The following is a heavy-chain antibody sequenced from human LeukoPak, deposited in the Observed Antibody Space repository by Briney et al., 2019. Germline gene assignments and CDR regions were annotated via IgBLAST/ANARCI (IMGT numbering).Heavy chain of an antibody. CDR3: ARGRGIKPRYISSSWYEGAHFDY. Sequence: PSETLSLTCAVYGGSFSGYYWSWIRQPPGKGLEWIGEINHSGSTNYNPSLKSRVTISVDTSKNQFSLKLSSVTAADTAVYYCARGRGIKPRYISSSWYEGAHFDYWGQGTLVTVSS. CDR2: INHSGST. J-gene: IGHJ4*02. CDR1: GGSFSGYY. D-gene: IGHD6-13*01. V-gene: IGHV4-34*01.